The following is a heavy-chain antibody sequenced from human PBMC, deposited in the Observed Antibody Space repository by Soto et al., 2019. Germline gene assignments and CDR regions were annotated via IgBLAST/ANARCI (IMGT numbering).Heavy chain of an antibody. CDR3: AIPNDYGGNCGAFEI. CDR2: IDPSDSYT. V-gene: IGHV5-10-1*01. CDR1: GYSFTSYW. Sequence: PGESLKISCKGSGYSFTSYWISWVRQMPGKGLEWMGRIDPSDSYTNYSPSFQGHVTISADKSISTAYLQWSSLKASDTAMYYCAIPNDYGGNCGAFEIWGQGTMITVSS. J-gene: IGHJ3*02. D-gene: IGHD4-17*01.